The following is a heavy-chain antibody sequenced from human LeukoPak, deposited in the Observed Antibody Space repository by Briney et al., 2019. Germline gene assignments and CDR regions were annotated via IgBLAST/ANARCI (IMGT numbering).Heavy chain of an antibody. Sequence: GGSLRLSCAASGFTVSSNYMSWVRQAPGKGLEWVSVIYSGGSTYYADSVKRRFTISRDNSKNTLYLQMNSLRAEDTAVYYCARVTLYSSGWYYYYYMDVWGKGTTVTVSS. CDR1: GFTVSSNY. V-gene: IGHV3-53*01. D-gene: IGHD6-19*01. CDR3: ARVTLYSSGWYYYYYMDV. J-gene: IGHJ6*03. CDR2: IYSGGST.